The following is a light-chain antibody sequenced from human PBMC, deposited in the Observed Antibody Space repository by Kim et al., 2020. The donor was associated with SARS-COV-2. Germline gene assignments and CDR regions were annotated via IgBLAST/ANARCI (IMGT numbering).Light chain of an antibody. CDR2: LAS. CDR3: QHYSRFPYT. Sequence: DIQMTQSPSTLSASVGDRVTITCRASQTISTWLAWYQQKPGKAPNLLIYLASTLESGVPSRFIGSGSGTEFTLTIDSLQPDDFATYYCQHYSRFPYTFGQGTKVDIQ. J-gene: IGKJ2*01. V-gene: IGKV1-5*03. CDR1: QTISTW.